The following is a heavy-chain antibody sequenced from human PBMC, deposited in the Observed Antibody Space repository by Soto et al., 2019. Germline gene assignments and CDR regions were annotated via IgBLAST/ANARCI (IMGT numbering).Heavy chain of an antibody. Sequence: EVQLVESGGGLVQPGGSLRLSCAASGFTVSSNYMSWVRQAPGKGLEWVSVIYSGGTTYYADSVKGRFTISRHNSKNTLYLQMNSLRAEDTAVYYCAREVYYDMDVWGKGTTGTVSS. CDR3: AREVYYDMDV. V-gene: IGHV3-53*04. CDR1: GFTVSSNY. J-gene: IGHJ6*03. CDR2: IYSGGTT.